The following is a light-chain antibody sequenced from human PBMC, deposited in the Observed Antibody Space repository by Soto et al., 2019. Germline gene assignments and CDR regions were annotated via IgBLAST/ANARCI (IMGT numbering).Light chain of an antibody. J-gene: IGKJ4*01. CDR3: QQQRT. V-gene: IGKV3-11*01. Sequence: IVLTQSPATLSLSPGERATLSCRAGQSVSSYLAWYQQKPGQAPRLLIYDASNRATGIPARFSGSGSGTDFTLTISSLEPEDFAAYYCQQQRTFGGGTKVDIK. CDR2: DAS. CDR1: QSVSSY.